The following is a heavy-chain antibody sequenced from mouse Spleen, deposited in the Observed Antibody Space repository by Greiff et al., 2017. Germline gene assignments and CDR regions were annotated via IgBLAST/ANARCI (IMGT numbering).Heavy chain of an antibody. D-gene: IGHD2-4*01. Sequence: VQLQQSGPVLVKPGASVKMSCKASGYTFTDYYMNWVKQSHGKSLEWIGVINPYNGGTSYNQKFKGKATLTVDKSSSTAYMELNSLTSEDSAVYYCARWGRMITTYYAMDYWGQGTSVTVSS. V-gene: IGHV1-19*01. CDR1: GYTFTDYY. CDR2: INPYNGGT. J-gene: IGHJ4*01. CDR3: ARWGRMITTYYAMDY.